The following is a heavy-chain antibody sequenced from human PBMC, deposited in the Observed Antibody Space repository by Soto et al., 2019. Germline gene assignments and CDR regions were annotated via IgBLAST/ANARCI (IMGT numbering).Heavy chain of an antibody. Sequence: GASVKVSCKASGYTFTSYAMHWVRQAPGQRLEWMGWINAGNGNTKYSQKFQGRVTITRDTSASTAYMELSSLRSEDTDVYYCARAPHHYYDFWGQTQNFDYWGQGTLVTVSS. CDR2: INAGNGNT. V-gene: IGHV1-3*01. CDR1: GYTFTSYA. J-gene: IGHJ4*02. D-gene: IGHD3-3*01. CDR3: ARAPHHYYDFWGQTQNFDY.